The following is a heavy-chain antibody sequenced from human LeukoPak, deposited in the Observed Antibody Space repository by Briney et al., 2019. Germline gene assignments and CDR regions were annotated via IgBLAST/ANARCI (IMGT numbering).Heavy chain of an antibody. V-gene: IGHV3-11*01. CDR2: ISSSGSTI. CDR1: GFTFSDYY. Sequence: GGSLRLSCAASGFTFSDYYMSWIRQAPGKGLEWVSYISSSGSTIYYADSVKGRFTISRDNAKNSLYPQMNSLRAEDTAVYYCATDMTAGYSYDRNKVHFDYWGQGTLVTVSS. J-gene: IGHJ4*02. CDR3: ATDMTAGYSYDRNKVHFDY. D-gene: IGHD5-18*01.